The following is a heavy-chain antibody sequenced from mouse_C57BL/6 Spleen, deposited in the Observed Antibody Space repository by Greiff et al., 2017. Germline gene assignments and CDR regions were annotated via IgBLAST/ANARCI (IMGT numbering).Heavy chain of an antibody. CDR2: IYPGGGYT. CDR1: GYTFTNYW. J-gene: IGHJ1*03. V-gene: IGHV1-63*01. Sequence: QVQLQQSGAELVRPGTSVKMSCKASGYTFTNYWIGWAKQRPGHGLEWIGDIYPGGGYTNYNEKFKGKATLTADKSSSTAYMQFSSLTSEDSAIYYCAGNYGSGYWYFDVWGTGTTVTVSS. CDR3: AGNYGSGYWYFDV. D-gene: IGHD1-1*01.